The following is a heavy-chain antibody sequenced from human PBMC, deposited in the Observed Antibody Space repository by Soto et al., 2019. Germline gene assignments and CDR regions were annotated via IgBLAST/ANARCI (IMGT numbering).Heavy chain of an antibody. CDR1: GGSISSGGYY. CDR2: IYYSGST. CDR3: ARYKYNWNSYYYYYMDV. J-gene: IGHJ6*03. Sequence: QVQLQESGPGLVKPSQTLSLTCTVSGGSISSGGYYWSWIRQHPGKGLEWIGYIYYSGSTYYNPSLKSRVTISVDTSKNQFSLKLSSVTAADTAVYYCARYKYNWNSYYYYYMDVWGKGTTVTVSS. V-gene: IGHV4-31*03. D-gene: IGHD1-20*01.